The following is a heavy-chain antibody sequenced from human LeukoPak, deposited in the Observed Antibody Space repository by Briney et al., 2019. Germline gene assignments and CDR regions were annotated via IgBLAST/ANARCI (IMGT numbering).Heavy chain of an antibody. CDR2: IYHSGST. Sequence: SETLSLTCAVSGGSISSGGYSWSWIRQPPGKGLEWIGYIYHSGSTYYNPSLKSRVTISVDRSKNQFSLKLSSVTAADTAVYYCARDYDDAFDIWGQRTMVTLS. D-gene: IGHD5-12*01. CDR3: ARDYDDAFDI. J-gene: IGHJ3*02. CDR1: GGSISSGGYS. V-gene: IGHV4-30-2*01.